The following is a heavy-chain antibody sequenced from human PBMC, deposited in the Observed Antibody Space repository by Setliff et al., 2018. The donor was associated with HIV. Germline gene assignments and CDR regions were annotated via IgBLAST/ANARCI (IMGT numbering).Heavy chain of an antibody. V-gene: IGHV2-5*02. J-gene: IGHJ4*02. CDR1: GFLLSTSGVG. CDR2: IYWDDDK. D-gene: IGHD6-13*01. Sequence: SGPTLVNPTQTLTLTCTISGFLLSTSGVGVGWNRQPPGKALEWLALIYWDDDKRYSTSLKSRLTISRDTSKSQVVLNTTNMDPVDTATYYCARIRRSTSWYYFDYWGQGTLVTVSS. CDR3: ARIRRSTSWYYFDY.